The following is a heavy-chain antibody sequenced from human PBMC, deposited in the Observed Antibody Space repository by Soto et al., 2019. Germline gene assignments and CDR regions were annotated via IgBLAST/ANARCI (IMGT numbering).Heavy chain of an antibody. V-gene: IGHV3-74*01. J-gene: IGHJ6*02. CDR2: ITSDGRTT. CDR3: ARPNYDEWNGYKQRYHYYGMQV. D-gene: IGHD3-3*01. Sequence: GGSLRLSCGASAFTFNSYWMHWVRQSPGKGLVWVSRITSDGRTTVYADSVKGRFTISRDNAKNTLYLQMNSLRAEDTAVYYCARPNYDEWNGYKQRYHYYGMQVCCQQPRFTGSS. CDR1: AFTFNSYW.